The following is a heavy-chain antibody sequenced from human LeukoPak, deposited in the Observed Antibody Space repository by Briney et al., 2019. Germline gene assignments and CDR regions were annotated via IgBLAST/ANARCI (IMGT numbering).Heavy chain of an antibody. J-gene: IGHJ6*02. CDR1: GYSFSEYW. Sequence: GESLKISCKTSGYSFSEYWIAWVRQMPGKGLEWMGSIHPLDSDSRYNPSFQGQVTISADKAFSTAHLQWSSLKASDTAMYYCARQYYSDNNRGMDVWGQGTTVTVSS. D-gene: IGHD3-22*01. CDR2: IHPLDSDS. CDR3: ARQYYSDNNRGMDV. V-gene: IGHV5-51*01.